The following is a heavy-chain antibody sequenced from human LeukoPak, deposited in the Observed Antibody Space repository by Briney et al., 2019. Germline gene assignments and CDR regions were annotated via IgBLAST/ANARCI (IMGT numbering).Heavy chain of an antibody. CDR3: ARGYYGVDL. CDR1: GYTFIGLY. V-gene: IGHV1-2*02. CDR2: INPKTGDT. J-gene: IGHJ6*02. Sequence: ASVKVSCKASGYTFIGLYLYWARQTPGQGLEWMGWINPKTGDTDSAQNFQGRVTMTRDTSVSTVYMELSRLTSDDTAVYYCARGYYGVDLWGQGTTVTVSS.